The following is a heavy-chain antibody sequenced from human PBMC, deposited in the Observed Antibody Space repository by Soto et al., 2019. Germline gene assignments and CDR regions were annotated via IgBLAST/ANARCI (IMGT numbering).Heavy chain of an antibody. CDR3: ARRGYSSSWYVGRYYYYYMDV. Sequence: ASVKVSCKASGYTFTSYDINWVRQATGQGLEWMGWMNPNSGNTGYAQKFQGRVTMTRNTSISTAYMELSSLGSEDTAVYYCARRGYSSSWYVGRYYYYYMDVWGKGTTVTVSS. J-gene: IGHJ6*03. CDR1: GYTFTSYD. D-gene: IGHD6-13*01. CDR2: MNPNSGNT. V-gene: IGHV1-8*01.